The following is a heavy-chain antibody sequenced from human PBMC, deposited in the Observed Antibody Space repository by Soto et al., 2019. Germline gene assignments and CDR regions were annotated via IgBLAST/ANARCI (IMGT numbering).Heavy chain of an antibody. D-gene: IGHD2-15*01. Sequence: GGSLRLSCTASGITFDDYAMYWVRQAPGKGLEWVSGISWNSVVIGYADSVKGRFTISRDNAKNSVFLQMNSLRAEDTALYYCAKDVRGTYYYGMDVWGQGTTVTVSS. J-gene: IGHJ6*02. CDR1: GITFDDYA. CDR2: ISWNSVVI. CDR3: AKDVRGTYYYGMDV. V-gene: IGHV3-9*01.